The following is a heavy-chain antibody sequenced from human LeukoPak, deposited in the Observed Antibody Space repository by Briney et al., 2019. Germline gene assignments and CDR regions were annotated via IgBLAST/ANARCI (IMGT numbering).Heavy chain of an antibody. Sequence: ASVKVSCKASGYTFTSYAMNWVRQAPGQGLEWMGWINTNTGNPTYAQGFTGRFVFSLDTSVSTAYLQISSLKAEDTAVYYCAREVAVTTRFTGYYYGMDVWGQGTTVTVSS. V-gene: IGHV7-4-1*02. D-gene: IGHD4-17*01. J-gene: IGHJ6*02. CDR1: GYTFTSYA. CDR3: AREVAVTTRFTGYYYGMDV. CDR2: INTNTGNP.